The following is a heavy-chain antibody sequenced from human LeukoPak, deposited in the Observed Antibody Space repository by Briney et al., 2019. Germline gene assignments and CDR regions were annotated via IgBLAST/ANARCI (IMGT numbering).Heavy chain of an antibody. CDR1: GFTFDDYA. D-gene: IGHD3-22*01. V-gene: IGHV3-9*01. CDR2: ISWNSGSI. J-gene: IGHJ4*02. Sequence: GGSLRLSCAASGFTFDDYAMHWVRQAPGKGLEWVSGISWNSGSIGYEDSVKGRFTISRDNAKNSLYLQMNSLRAEDTALYYCAKGTLSYYDSSGLSFDYWGQGTLVTVSS. CDR3: AKGTLSYYDSSGLSFDY.